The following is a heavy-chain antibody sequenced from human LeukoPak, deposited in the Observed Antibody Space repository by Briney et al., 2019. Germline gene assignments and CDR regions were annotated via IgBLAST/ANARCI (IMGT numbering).Heavy chain of an antibody. D-gene: IGHD4-11*01. Sequence: ASVKVSCKASGYTFTTYYMHWVRQAPGQGLEWMGIINPRSGSTDYAHNLQGRVTMTRDTSTSTVYMELSSLRSEDTAVYYCARDDYKPYLVARFDYWGQGTLVTVSS. CDR2: INPRSGST. V-gene: IGHV1-46*04. J-gene: IGHJ4*02. CDR3: ARDDYKPYLVARFDY. CDR1: GYTFTTYY.